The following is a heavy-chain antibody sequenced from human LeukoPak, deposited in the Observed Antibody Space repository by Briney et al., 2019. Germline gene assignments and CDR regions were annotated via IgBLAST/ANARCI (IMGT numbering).Heavy chain of an antibody. V-gene: IGHV1-69*01. D-gene: IGHD1-1*01. CDR1: GGTFSSYA. CDR3: ARDRWNDSYYYGMDV. Sequence: SVKVSCKASGGTFSSYAISWVRRAPGQGGEWMGGIIPIFGTANYSQKFQGRVTITACESKKTADMELSSLRSEDTAVYYCARDRWNDSYYYGMDVWGKGTTVTVSS. J-gene: IGHJ6*04. CDR2: IIPIFGTA.